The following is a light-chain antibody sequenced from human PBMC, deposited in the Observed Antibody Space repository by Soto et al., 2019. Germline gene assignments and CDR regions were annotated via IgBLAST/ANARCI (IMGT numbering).Light chain of an antibody. CDR1: SSDVGAYNH. V-gene: IGLV2-14*01. J-gene: IGLJ2*01. Sequence: QSALTQPASVSGSPGQSITISCTGTSSDVGAYNHVSWYQQHPGKAPKLMIYEVTNRPSGVSSRFSGSKSGNTASLTISDLQAEDEADYYCNSYTSSSTLLFGGGTKLTVL. CDR3: NSYTSSSTLL. CDR2: EVT.